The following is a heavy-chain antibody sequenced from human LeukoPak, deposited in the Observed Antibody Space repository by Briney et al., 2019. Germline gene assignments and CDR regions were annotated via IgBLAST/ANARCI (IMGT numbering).Heavy chain of an antibody. CDR1: GFTFSDYY. CDR3: AREVIVVVPAAYYYYYMDV. CDR2: ISSSGSTI. J-gene: IGHJ6*03. Sequence: GGSLRLSCAASGFTFSDYYMSWIRQAPGKGLEWVSYISSSGSTIYYADSVKGRFTISRDNAKNSLYLQMNSLRAEDTAVYCCAREVIVVVPAAYYYYYMDVWGKGTTVTISS. V-gene: IGHV3-11*01. D-gene: IGHD2-2*01.